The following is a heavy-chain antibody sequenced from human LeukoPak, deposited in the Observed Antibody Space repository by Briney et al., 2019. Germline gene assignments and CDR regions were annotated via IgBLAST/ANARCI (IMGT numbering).Heavy chain of an antibody. CDR3: ARWANWRERYFDY. CDR2: IKQDGSEK. D-gene: IGHD1-20*01. V-gene: IGHV3-7*01. Sequence: PGGSPRLSCAASGFTFSSYWMSWVRQAPGKGLEWVANIKQDGSEKYYVDSVKGRFTISRDNAKNSLYLQMNSLRAEDTAVYYCARWANWRERYFDYWGQGTLVTVSS. J-gene: IGHJ4*02. CDR1: GFTFSSYW.